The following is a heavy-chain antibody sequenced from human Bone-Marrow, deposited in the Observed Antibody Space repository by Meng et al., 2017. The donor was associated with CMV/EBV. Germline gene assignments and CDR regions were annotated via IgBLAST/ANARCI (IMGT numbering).Heavy chain of an antibody. CDR3: TRQGIYWAFDI. J-gene: IGHJ3*02. CDR2: IRSKPNNYAT. V-gene: IGHV3-73*01. Sequence: GESLKISCAASGFTFSGSAMHWVRQASGKGLEWVGHIRSKPNNYATTYAASVKGRLTISRDDSKNTAYLQMNSLTTEDTAVYYCTRQGIYWAFDIWGQGTMVTVS. D-gene: IGHD3-3*02. CDR1: GFTFSGSA.